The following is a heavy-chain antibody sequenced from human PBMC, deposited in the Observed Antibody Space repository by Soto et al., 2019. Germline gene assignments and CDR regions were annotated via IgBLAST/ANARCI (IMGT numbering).Heavy chain of an antibody. D-gene: IGHD1-7*01. V-gene: IGHV3-23*01. J-gene: IGHJ4*02. Sequence: EVQLLESGGGLVQPGGSLRLSCAASGFTFSTYAMSWVRQAPGKGLEWVSAISGSGGSTYYADSVKGRFTISRDNSKNTLYLQMNSLRAEDTGLYYCAKEGALTGTTTQIDYWGQGTLVTVSS. CDR1: GFTFSTYA. CDR2: ISGSGGST. CDR3: AKEGALTGTTTQIDY.